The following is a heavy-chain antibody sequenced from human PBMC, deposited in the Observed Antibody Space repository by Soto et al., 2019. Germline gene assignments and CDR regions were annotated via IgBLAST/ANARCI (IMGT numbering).Heavy chain of an antibody. CDR2: IYYSGST. J-gene: IGHJ5*02. V-gene: IGHV4-31*03. CDR3: ARAPHCSGGSCYSGLYNWFDP. D-gene: IGHD2-15*01. CDR1: GGSISSGGYY. Sequence: SETLSLTCTVSGGSISSGGYYWSWIRQHPGKGLEWIGYIYYSGSTYYNPSLKSRVTISVDTSKNQFSLKLSSVTAADTAVYYCARAPHCSGGSCYSGLYNWFDPWGQGTLVTVSS.